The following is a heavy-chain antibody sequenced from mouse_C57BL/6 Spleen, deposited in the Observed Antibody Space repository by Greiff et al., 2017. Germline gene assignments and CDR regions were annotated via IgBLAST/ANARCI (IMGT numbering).Heavy chain of an antibody. CDR1: GYTFTEYT. V-gene: IGHV1-62-2*01. D-gene: IGHD2-4*01. CDR2: FYPGSGSI. Sequence: VQLQQSGAELVKPGASVKLSCKASGYTFTEYTIHWVKQRSGQGLEWIGWFYPGSGSIKYNEKFKDKATLTADKSSSTVYMELSRLTSEDSAVYDSARHEERYDYDEGYFDYWGQGTTLTVSS. J-gene: IGHJ2*01. CDR3: ARHEERYDYDEGYFDY.